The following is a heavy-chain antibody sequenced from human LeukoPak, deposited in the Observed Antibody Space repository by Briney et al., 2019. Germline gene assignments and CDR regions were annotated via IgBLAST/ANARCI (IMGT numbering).Heavy chain of an antibody. D-gene: IGHD3-22*01. CDR1: GGTFSSYA. Sequence: GASVKVSCKASGGTFSSYAISWVRQAPGQGLEWVGRIIPIFGTANYAQKFQGRVTITTDESTSTAYMELGSLRSEDTAVYYCARSDDSSGYYYPAWFDPWGQGTLVTVSS. V-gene: IGHV1-69*05. CDR3: ARSDDSSGYYYPAWFDP. J-gene: IGHJ5*02. CDR2: IIPIFGTA.